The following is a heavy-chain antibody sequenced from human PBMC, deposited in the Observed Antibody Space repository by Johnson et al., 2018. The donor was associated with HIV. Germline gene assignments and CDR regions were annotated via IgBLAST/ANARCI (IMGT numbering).Heavy chain of an antibody. CDR2: ISWNSGTI. CDR3: ARERSGSYYVDAFDI. J-gene: IGHJ3*02. V-gene: IGHV3-9*03. CDR1: GFTFGDYA. Sequence: VQLVESGGGLVQPGGSLRLSCTASGFTFGDYAMHWVRQAPGKGLEWVSGISWNSGTIGYEDSVKGRFTVSRDNAKNSLYLQMGSLRAEDMAVYYCARERSGSYYVDAFDIWGQGTMVTVSS. D-gene: IGHD1-26*01.